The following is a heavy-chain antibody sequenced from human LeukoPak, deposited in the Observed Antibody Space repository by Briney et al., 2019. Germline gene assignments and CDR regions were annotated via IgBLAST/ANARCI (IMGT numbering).Heavy chain of an antibody. V-gene: IGHV5-51*01. Sequence: GESLKISCKGSGYSFTNYWIGWVRQMPGKGLEWMGIIYPGDSDTRYSPSFQGQVTISADKSVSTAYLQWSSLKASDSGIYYCARRGSREDFQHWGQGTLVPVTS. CDR1: GYSFTNYW. CDR2: IYPGDSDT. D-gene: IGHD5-18*01. CDR3: ARRGSREDFQH. J-gene: IGHJ1*01.